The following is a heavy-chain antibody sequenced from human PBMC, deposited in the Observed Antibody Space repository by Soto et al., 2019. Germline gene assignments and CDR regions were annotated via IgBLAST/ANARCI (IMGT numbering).Heavy chain of an antibody. Sequence: GCLRLSFAASGFTFSSYSTNWVRQAPGKGLEWVSYISSSSSTIYYADSVKGRFTISRDNAKNSLYLQMNSLRDEDTAVYYCARDDIVATIYGMDVWGQGTTVTASS. CDR2: ISSSSSTI. V-gene: IGHV3-48*02. D-gene: IGHD5-12*01. CDR1: GFTFSSYS. CDR3: ARDDIVATIYGMDV. J-gene: IGHJ6*02.